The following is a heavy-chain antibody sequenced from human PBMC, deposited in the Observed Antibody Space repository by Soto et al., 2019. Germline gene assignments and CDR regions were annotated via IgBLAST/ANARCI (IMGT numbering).Heavy chain of an antibody. D-gene: IGHD5-12*01. Sequence: PGGSLILSCAASGFTFSSYWMHWVRQAPGKGLVWVSRINSDGSSTSYADSVKGRFTISRDNAKNTLYLQMNSLRAEDTAVYYCARGEDGYNFLNWGQGTLVTVSS. V-gene: IGHV3-74*01. CDR3: ARGEDGYNFLN. CDR2: INSDGSST. CDR1: GFTFSSYW. J-gene: IGHJ4*02.